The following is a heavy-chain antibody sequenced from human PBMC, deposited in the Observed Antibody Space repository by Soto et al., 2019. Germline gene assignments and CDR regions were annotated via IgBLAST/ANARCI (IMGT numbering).Heavy chain of an antibody. J-gene: IGHJ6*03. V-gene: IGHV3-9*01. CDR2: ISWNSGSI. CDR1: GFTFDDYA. CDR3: AKVVPAAMQVGYYYYMDV. Sequence: GGSLRLSCAASGFTFDDYAMHWVRQAPGKGLEWVSGISWNSGSIGYADSVKDRFTISRDNAKNSLYLQMNSLRAEDTALYYCAKVVPAAMQVGYYYYMDVSGKGTTVTVSS. D-gene: IGHD2-2*01.